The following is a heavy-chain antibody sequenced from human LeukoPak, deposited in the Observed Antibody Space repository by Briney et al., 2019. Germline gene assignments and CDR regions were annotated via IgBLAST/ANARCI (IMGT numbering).Heavy chain of an antibody. CDR2: ISGSGGST. CDR3: AKTDYGDYGHYFDY. Sequence: LAGGSLRLSCAASGFTFSSYAMSWVRQALGKGLEWVSTISGSGGSTYYADSVKGRFTISRDNSKNTLYLQMNSLRAEDTAVYYCAKTDYGDYGHYFDYWGQGTLVTVSS. V-gene: IGHV3-23*01. D-gene: IGHD4-17*01. J-gene: IGHJ4*02. CDR1: GFTFSSYA.